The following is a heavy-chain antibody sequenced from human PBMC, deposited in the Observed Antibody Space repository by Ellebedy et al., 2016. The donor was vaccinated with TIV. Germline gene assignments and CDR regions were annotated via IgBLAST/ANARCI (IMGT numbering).Heavy chain of an antibody. Sequence: GESLKISXAASGLTFSVYAMTWVRQAPGKGLEWISTIGGLDTATHYTDSVKGRFTISRDNSKDTVYLQMNSLRAEDMAVYYCARRGRGPVGLDYWGQGTLVTVSS. J-gene: IGHJ4*02. V-gene: IGHV3-23*01. D-gene: IGHD3-10*01. CDR1: GLTFSVYA. CDR3: ARRGRGPVGLDY. CDR2: IGGLDTAT.